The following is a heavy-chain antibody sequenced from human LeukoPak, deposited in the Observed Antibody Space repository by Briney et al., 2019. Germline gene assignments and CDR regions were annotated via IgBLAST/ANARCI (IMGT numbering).Heavy chain of an antibody. D-gene: IGHD4-11*01. Sequence: GGSLRLSCAASGFTFSSYWMSWVRQAPGKGLEWVANIKQDGSEKYYVDSVKGRFTISRDNAKNSLYLQMNSLRAEDTAVYYCARERATVTTLFDYWGQGTLVTVSS. J-gene: IGHJ4*02. CDR3: ARERATVTTLFDY. CDR1: GFTFSSYW. CDR2: IKQDGSEK. V-gene: IGHV3-7*01.